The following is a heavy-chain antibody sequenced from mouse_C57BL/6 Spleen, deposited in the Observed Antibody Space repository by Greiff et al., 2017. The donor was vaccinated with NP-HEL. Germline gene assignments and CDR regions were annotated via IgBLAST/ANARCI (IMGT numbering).Heavy chain of an antibody. D-gene: IGHD1-1*01. Sequence: VMLVESGAELVRPGTSVKVSCKASGYAFTNYLIEWVKQRPGQGLEWIGVINPGSGGTNYNEKFKGKATLTADKSSSTAYMQLSSLTSEDSAVYFCARSDYYGSSPTPFAYWGQGTLVTVSA. CDR2: INPGSGGT. CDR1: GYAFTNYL. V-gene: IGHV1-54*01. J-gene: IGHJ3*01. CDR3: ARSDYYGSSPTPFAY.